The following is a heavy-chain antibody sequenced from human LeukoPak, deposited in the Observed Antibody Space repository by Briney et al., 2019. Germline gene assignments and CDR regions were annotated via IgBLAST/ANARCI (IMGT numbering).Heavy chain of an antibody. J-gene: IGHJ4*02. V-gene: IGHV3-30-3*01. CDR2: ISYDGSNK. CDR3: VRDSPPYYYDSSGWFPGDY. D-gene: IGHD3-22*01. CDR1: GFTFSSYN. Sequence: GGSLRLSCAASGFTFSSYNMIWVRQAPGKGLEWVAVISYDGSNKYYADSVKGRFTISRDNSKNTLYLQMNSLRAEDTAVYYCVRDSPPYYYDSSGWFPGDYWGQGTLVTVSS.